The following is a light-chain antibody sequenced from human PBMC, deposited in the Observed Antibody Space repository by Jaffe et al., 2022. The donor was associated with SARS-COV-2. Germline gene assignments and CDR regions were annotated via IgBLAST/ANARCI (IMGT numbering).Light chain of an antibody. Sequence: TQPPSASGTPGQRVTISCSGSSSNIGSNTANWYQQLPGTAPKLLIHTDNQRPSGVPDRFSGSKSGTSASLAISGLQSEDEADYYCAAWDNSLNAWVFGGGTKLTVL. J-gene: IGLJ3*02. CDR2: TDN. V-gene: IGLV1-44*01. CDR3: AAWDNSLNAWV. CDR1: SSNIGSNT.